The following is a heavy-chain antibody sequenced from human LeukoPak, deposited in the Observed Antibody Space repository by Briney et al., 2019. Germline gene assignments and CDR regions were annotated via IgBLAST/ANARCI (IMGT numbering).Heavy chain of an antibody. CDR1: GYSISSVYY. D-gene: IGHD6-19*01. CDR2: IYHSGST. J-gene: IGHJ4*02. CDR3: ARDGVAVAGLLN. V-gene: IGHV4-38-2*02. Sequence: SETLSLTCTVSGYSISSVYYWGWIRQPPGKGLEWIGSIYHSGSTYYNPSLKSRVTISVDTSKNQFSLKLSSVTAADTAVYYCARDGVAVAGLLNWGQGTLVTVSS.